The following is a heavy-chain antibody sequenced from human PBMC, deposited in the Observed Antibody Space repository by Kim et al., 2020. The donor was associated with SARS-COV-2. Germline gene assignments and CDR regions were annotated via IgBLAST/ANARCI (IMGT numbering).Heavy chain of an antibody. J-gene: IGHJ4*02. CDR2: IKSKTDGGTT. CDR1: GFTFSNAW. CDR3: TTEVAARRGSVDY. Sequence: GGSLRLSCAASGFTFSNAWMSWVRQAPGKGLEWVGRIKSKTDGGTTDYAAPVKGRFTISRDDSKNTLYLQMNSLKTEDTAVYYCTTEVAARRGSVDYWGQGTLVTVSS. V-gene: IGHV3-15*01. D-gene: IGHD6-6*01.